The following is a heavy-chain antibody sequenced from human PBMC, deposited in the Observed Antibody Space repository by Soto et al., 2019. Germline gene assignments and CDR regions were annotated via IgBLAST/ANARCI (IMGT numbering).Heavy chain of an antibody. CDR2: ISGSGGST. V-gene: IGHV3-23*01. Sequence: GGSLRLSCAASGFTFSSYAMSWVRQAPGKGLEWVSAISGSGGSTYYADSVKGRFTISRDNSKNTLYLQMNSLRAEDTAVYYCAKVPSDDFWSGHYYYGMDVWGQGTTVTVSS. J-gene: IGHJ6*02. CDR3: AKVPSDDFWSGHYYYGMDV. D-gene: IGHD3-3*01. CDR1: GFTFSSYA.